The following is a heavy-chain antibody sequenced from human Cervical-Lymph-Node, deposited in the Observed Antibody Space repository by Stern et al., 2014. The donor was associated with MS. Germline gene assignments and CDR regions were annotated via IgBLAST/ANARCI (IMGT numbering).Heavy chain of an antibody. D-gene: IGHD1-14*01. CDR3: AREDELGGTA. CDR1: GFTFSSYS. CDR2: IRSSSSTI. V-gene: IGHV3-48*02. Sequence: EVQLVESGRGLVQPGGSLRLSCAASGFTFSSYSMNWVRQAPGKGLEWVSYIRSSSSTIYQADSVKGRFTMPTAKAKNSMELQMNSLRDEDTAVYYCAREDELGGTAWGQGTLVTVSS. J-gene: IGHJ5*02.